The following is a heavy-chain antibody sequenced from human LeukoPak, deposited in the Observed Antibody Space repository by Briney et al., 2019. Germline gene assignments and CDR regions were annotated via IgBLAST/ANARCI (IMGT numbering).Heavy chain of an antibody. CDR2: INWNGGST. J-gene: IGHJ4*02. Sequence: PGGSLRLSCAASGFNFDDYAMAWVPQAPEKGLEWGSSINWNGGSTGYAESVKGRFTVSRDNARNSLYLQMSSLRAEDTALYYCSRATVNSISSYDYWGQGTLVTLSS. CDR3: SRATVNSISSYDY. CDR1: GFNFDDYA. D-gene: IGHD2-2*01. V-gene: IGHV3-20*04.